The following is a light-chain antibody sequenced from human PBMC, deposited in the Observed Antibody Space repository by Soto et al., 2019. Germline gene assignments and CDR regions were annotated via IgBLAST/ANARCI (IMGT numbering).Light chain of an antibody. CDR2: EVS. V-gene: IGLV2-8*01. CDR3: SSYAGSNNVV. J-gene: IGLJ2*01. Sequence: QSALTQPPSASGSPGQSVTISCTGTSSDVGGYNYVSWYQQHPGKAPKLMIYEVSKRPSGVPDRFSGSKSGNTASLTVSGFQAEDEADYYCSSYAGSNNVVFGGGTKLTVL. CDR1: SSDVGGYNY.